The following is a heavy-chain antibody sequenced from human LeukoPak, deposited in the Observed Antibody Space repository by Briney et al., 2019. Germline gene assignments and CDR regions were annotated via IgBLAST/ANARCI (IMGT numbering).Heavy chain of an antibody. Sequence: ASVKVSCKASGYTFTGYYMHWVRQAPGQGLEWMGWISAYNGNTNYAQKLQGRVTMTTDTSTSTAYMELRSLRSDDTAVYYCARVYDSSGYYFFDYWGQGTLVTVSS. CDR3: ARVYDSSGYYFFDY. CDR2: ISAYNGNT. J-gene: IGHJ4*02. D-gene: IGHD3-22*01. V-gene: IGHV1-18*04. CDR1: GYTFTGYY.